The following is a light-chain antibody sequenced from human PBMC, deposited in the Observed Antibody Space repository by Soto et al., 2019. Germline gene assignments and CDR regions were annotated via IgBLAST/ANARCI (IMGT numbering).Light chain of an antibody. CDR3: QQYAASPLT. J-gene: IGKJ4*01. V-gene: IGKV3-20*01. Sequence: EIVLTQSPGTLSLSLGDRATLSCWASQSVRINYLAWYQQRPGQAPRLLIYGASTRATGVPDRFSGSGSGTDFTLTISILEPEDFAVYLCQQYAASPLTFGGGTKVEIK. CDR2: GAS. CDR1: QSVRINY.